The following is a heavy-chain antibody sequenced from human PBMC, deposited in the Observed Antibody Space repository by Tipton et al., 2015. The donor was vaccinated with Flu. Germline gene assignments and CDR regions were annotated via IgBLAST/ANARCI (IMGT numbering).Heavy chain of an antibody. CDR2: IHHSGTA. V-gene: IGHV4-61*03. D-gene: IGHD5-24*01. J-gene: IGHJ6*02. Sequence: TLSLTCTVSGGSVSTDTNYWSWIRQPPGKQLEWIGYIHHSGTAYYNPSLKSRVTISVDMSKNHFSLRLSSVTAADTAVYYCAREKWREGMASETTYHYYFYALDVWGQGTTATVSS. CDR3: AREKWREGMASETTYHYYFYALDV. CDR1: GGSVSTDTNY.